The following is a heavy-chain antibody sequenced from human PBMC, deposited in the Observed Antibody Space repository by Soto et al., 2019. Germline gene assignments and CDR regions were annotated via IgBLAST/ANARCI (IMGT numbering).Heavy chain of an antibody. CDR3: ARGTGPGSFLIDY. CDR1: GFIFSNYA. D-gene: IGHD3-10*01. CDR2: IWSDGSYD. Sequence: QVQLVESGGGVVQPGRSLRLSCATSGFIFSNYAMHWVRQAPGQGLEWVALIWSDGSYDNYAESVKGRFTISRDNSKNTLYVQMNSLRVEYTGVYFCARGTGPGSFLIDYWGQGTLVTVSS. V-gene: IGHV3-33*01. J-gene: IGHJ4*02.